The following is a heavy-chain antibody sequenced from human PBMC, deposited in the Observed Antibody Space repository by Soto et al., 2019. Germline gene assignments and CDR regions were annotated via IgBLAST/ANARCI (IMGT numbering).Heavy chain of an antibody. CDR1: GGSIRRSSSY. Sequence: QLQLQESGPGLVKPSETLSLTCTVSGGSIRRSSSYWGWIRQSPGKGLEWIGSINSGGSTYYNPSLKSRITISVDTSNNQFSLKMSSVTAADTAVYFCAKTGFWSDYRVADYWGQGTLVTVSS. CDR3: AKTGFWSDYRVADY. D-gene: IGHD3-3*01. CDR2: INSGGST. J-gene: IGHJ4*02. V-gene: IGHV4-39*01.